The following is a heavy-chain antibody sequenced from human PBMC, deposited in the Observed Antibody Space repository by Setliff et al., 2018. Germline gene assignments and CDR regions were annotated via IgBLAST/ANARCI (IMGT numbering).Heavy chain of an antibody. CDR2: INPNSGGT. CDR3: ARDPLPKHYDVVTGYYSAPNYYYMDV. D-gene: IGHD3-9*01. J-gene: IGHJ6*03. CDR1: GYTFTGDY. V-gene: IGHV1-2*02. Sequence: GGLVKVSCKASGYTFTGDYVHWVRQAPGQGLEWMGWINPNSGGTNYAQKFQGRVTMTRDTSISAAYMELITLRSDDTALYYCARDPLPKHYDVVTGYYSAPNYYYMDVWGKGTTVTV.